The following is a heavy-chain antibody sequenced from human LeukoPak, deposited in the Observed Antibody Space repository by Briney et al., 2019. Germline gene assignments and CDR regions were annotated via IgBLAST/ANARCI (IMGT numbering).Heavy chain of an antibody. J-gene: IGHJ6*02. CDR2: IYYSGST. V-gene: IGHV4-61*01. D-gene: IGHD2-2*01. CDR3: ARVTCSSTSCYYYYGMDV. Sequence: SETLSLTCTVSGGSVSSGRFYWSWIRQPPGKGLECIGYIYYSGSTNYNPSLKSRVTISVDGSKNQFSLKLSSVTAADTAVYHCARVTCSSTSCYYYYGMDVWGQGTTVTVSS. CDR1: GGSVSSGRFY.